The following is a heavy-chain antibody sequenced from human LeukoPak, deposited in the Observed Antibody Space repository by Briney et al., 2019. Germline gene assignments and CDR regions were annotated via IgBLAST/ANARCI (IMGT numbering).Heavy chain of an antibody. CDR1: GGSISSGGYS. Sequence: KPSETLSLTCAVSGGSISSGGYSWSWIRQHPGKGLEWIGYIYYSGSTYYNPSLKSRVTISVDTSKNQFSLKLSSVTAADTAVYYCARSSSGPYNWFDPWGQGTLVIVSS. D-gene: IGHD6-25*01. CDR3: ARSSSGPYNWFDP. V-gene: IGHV4-31*11. CDR2: IYYSGST. J-gene: IGHJ5*02.